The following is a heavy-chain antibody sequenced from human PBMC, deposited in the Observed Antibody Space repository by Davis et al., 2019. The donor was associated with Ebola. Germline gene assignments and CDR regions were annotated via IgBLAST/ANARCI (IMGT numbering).Heavy chain of an antibody. V-gene: IGHV3-23*01. Sequence: GESLKISCAASGFTFSSYAMSWVRQAPGKGLEWVSAISGSGGSTFYADSVKGRFTISRDDSKNTLYLQMNSLRAEDTAVYYCAKWDGYGDYWGLGTLVTVSS. D-gene: IGHD5-24*01. CDR3: AKWDGYGDY. CDR1: GFTFSSYA. J-gene: IGHJ4*02. CDR2: ISGSGGST.